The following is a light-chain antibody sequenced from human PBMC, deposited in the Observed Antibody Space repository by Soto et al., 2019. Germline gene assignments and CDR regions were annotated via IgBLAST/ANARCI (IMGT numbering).Light chain of an antibody. CDR1: QSINSW. CDR3: QQYNSPPYN. V-gene: IGKV1-5*01. J-gene: IGKJ2*01. CDR2: GAS. Sequence: DIQMTQSPSTLSASVGDRVTITCRASQSINSWLAWYRQIPGKAPKLLISGASGLESGVPSRFSGSGSGTEFTLTISSLQPDDFATYYCQQYNSPPYNFGQGTKLEIK.